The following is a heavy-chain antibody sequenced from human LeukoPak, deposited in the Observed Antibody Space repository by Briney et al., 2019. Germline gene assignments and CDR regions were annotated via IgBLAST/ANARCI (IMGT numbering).Heavy chain of an antibody. CDR3: AGDQDTAMAWGDYYYMDV. CDR1: GFTVSSNY. V-gene: IGHV3-66*02. J-gene: IGHJ6*03. D-gene: IGHD5-18*01. Sequence: GMSLRLSCAASGFTVSSNYMSWVRQAPGKGLEWVSVIYSGGSTYYADSVKGRFTISRDNSKNTLYLQMNSLRAEDTAVYYCAGDQDTAMAWGDYYYMDVWGKGTTVTVSS. CDR2: IYSGGST.